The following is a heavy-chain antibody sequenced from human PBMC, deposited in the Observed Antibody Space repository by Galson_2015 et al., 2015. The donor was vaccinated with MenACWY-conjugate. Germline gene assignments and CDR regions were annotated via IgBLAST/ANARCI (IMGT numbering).Heavy chain of an antibody. V-gene: IGHV3-7*03. D-gene: IGHD3/OR15-3a*01. Sequence: SLRLSCAVAGLTFNHSGLTWVRQAPGQGMEWLTKIKEDGTDKYYVDSVRGRFTISRDNAKNSLYLQMNSLRDDDTAVDYCAGEDFARCDYWGQGTLVTVSS. J-gene: IGHJ4*02. CDR3: AGEDFARCDY. CDR2: IKEDGTDK. CDR1: GLTFNHSG.